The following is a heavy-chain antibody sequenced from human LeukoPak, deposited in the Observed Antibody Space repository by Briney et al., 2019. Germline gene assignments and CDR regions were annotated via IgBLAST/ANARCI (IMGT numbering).Heavy chain of an antibody. CDR1: GYTFTGYY. J-gene: IGHJ6*03. D-gene: IGHD1-26*01. CDR3: ARNWELRYMDV. Sequence: ASVKVSCKASGYTFTGYYMHWVRQAPGQGLEWMGRINPNSGGTNYAQKFQGRVTMTRDTSISTVYMELSSLRSKDTAVYYCARNWELRYMDVWGKGTTVTVSS. CDR2: INPNSGGT. V-gene: IGHV1-2*06.